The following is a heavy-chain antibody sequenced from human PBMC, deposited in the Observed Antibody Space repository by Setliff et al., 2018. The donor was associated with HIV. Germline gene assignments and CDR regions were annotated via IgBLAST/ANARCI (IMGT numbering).Heavy chain of an antibody. CDR2: ISGYNGNT. CDR3: ARDWWELPALDC. J-gene: IGHJ4*02. Sequence: GASVKVSCKASGYTFTSYGMSWVRQAPGQGLEWMGWISGYNGNTNYAQNLQGRVTMTTDTSTSTAYMELRSLSSDDTAVYYCARDWWELPALDCWGQGTRVTVSS. CDR1: GYTFTSYG. D-gene: IGHD2-15*01. V-gene: IGHV1-18*01.